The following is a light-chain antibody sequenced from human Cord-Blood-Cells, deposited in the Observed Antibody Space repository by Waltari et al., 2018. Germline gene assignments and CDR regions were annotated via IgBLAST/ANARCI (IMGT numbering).Light chain of an antibody. CDR2: DAS. CDR3: QQYNSYST. CDR1: QSISSW. J-gene: IGKJ1*01. V-gene: IGKV1-5*01. Sequence: DIQMPQSPSTLSASVVHRVTTTCRASQSISSWLAWYQQNPGKAPKLLIYDASSLESGVPSRCSGSGSGTEFTLTISSLQPDDFATYYGQQYNSYSTFGQGTKVEIK.